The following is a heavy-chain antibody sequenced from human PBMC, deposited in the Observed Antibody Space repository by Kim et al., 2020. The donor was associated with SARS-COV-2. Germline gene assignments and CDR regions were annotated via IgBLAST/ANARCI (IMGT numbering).Heavy chain of an antibody. J-gene: IGHJ4*02. D-gene: IGHD6-19*01. V-gene: IGHV3-11*04. CDR3: ARGWNSGCHFDY. CDR2: I. Sequence: IHFADSVKGRFTISRDNAKNSLYLHMNSLRTEDTAVYYCARGWNSGCHFDYWGQGTLVTVSS.